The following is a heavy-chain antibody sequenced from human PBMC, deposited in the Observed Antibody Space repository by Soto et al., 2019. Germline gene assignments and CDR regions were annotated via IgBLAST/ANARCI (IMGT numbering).Heavy chain of an antibody. CDR1: GYSFTKYW. CDR2: FYPGYSHT. J-gene: IGHJ4*02. D-gene: IGHD1-26*01. V-gene: IGHV5-51*01. CDR3: ARGGSTGSYSSFDS. Sequence: XEGLKISCEGCGYSFTKYWLGWVRQLPGKGLELVGIFYPGYSHTTYSPSFQGKVTISADNSISTAYLQWNSLKASDTAMYYCARGGSTGSYSSFDSWGQGTLVTGSS.